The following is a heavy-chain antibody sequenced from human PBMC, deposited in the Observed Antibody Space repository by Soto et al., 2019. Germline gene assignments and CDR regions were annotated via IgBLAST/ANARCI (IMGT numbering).Heavy chain of an antibody. CDR2: IYPGDSDT. CDR1: GYSFTTYW. V-gene: IGHV5-51*01. Sequence: PGESLKISCKGSGYSFTTYWIGWVRQMPGKGLEGMVIIYPGDSDTRYSPSFQGQVTISADKSISTAYLQWSSLKASDTAMYYCARSSHYDFWSGYYGLHYYYGMDVWGQGTTVTVSS. D-gene: IGHD3-3*01. J-gene: IGHJ6*02. CDR3: ARSSHYDFWSGYYGLHYYYGMDV.